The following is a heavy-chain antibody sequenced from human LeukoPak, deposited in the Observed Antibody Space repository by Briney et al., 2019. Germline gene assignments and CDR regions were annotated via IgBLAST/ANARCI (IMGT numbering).Heavy chain of an antibody. CDR1: GFTFSSYA. CDR3: ATYYYDSSGYYYILRSQNHSAY. J-gene: IGHJ4*02. V-gene: IGHV3-23*01. Sequence: GGSLRLSCAVSGFTFSSYAMSWVRQAPGKGLEWVSAISGSGGSTYYADSVKGRFTISRDNSKNTLYLQMNSLRAEDTAVYYCATYYYDSSGYYYILRSQNHSAYWGQGTLVTVSS. CDR2: ISGSGGST. D-gene: IGHD3-22*01.